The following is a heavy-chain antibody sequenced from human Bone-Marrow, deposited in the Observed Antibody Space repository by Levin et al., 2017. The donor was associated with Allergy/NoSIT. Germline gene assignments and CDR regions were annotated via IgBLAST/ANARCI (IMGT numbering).Heavy chain of an antibody. CDR2: IIPVSGTR. V-gene: IGHV1-69*01. CDR1: GGTFNRYG. CDR3: AALSTTGFYYFDF. J-gene: IGHJ4*02. D-gene: IGHD2/OR15-2a*01. Sequence: GGSLRLSCKASGGTFNRYGVSWVRQAPGQGLEWMGGIIPVSGTRNYAQKFEGRVSITADESTSTAYMELSSLRFEDTAVYYCAALSTTGFYYFDFWGQGTLVTVSS.